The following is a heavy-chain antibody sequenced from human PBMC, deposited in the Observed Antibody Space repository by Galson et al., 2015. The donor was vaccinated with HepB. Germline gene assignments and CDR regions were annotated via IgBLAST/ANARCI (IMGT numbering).Heavy chain of an antibody. Sequence: SLRLSCAASGFTFSSYWMHWVRQAPGKGLVWVSRINGDGSSTTYADSVKGRFTISRDNAKNTLYLQMNSLRAEDTAVYYCARSYYYGSGSQPYGPGDYWGQGTLVTVSS. CDR2: INGDGSST. CDR3: ARSYYYGSGSQPYGPGDY. D-gene: IGHD3-10*01. V-gene: IGHV3-74*01. CDR1: GFTFSSYW. J-gene: IGHJ4*02.